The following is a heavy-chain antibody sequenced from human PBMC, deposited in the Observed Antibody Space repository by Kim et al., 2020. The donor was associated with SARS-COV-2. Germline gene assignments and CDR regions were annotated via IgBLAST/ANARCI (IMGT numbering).Heavy chain of an antibody. J-gene: IGHJ6*02. V-gene: IGHV4-39*01. CDR3: ARQAVDEGGDYYYYGMDV. D-gene: IGHD3-16*01. CDR1: GGSISSSSYY. CDR2: IYYSGST. Sequence: SETLSLTCTVSGGSISSSSYYWGWIRQPPGKGLEWIGSIYYSGSTYYNPSLKSRVTISVDTSKNQFSLKLSSVTAADTAVYYCARQAVDEGGDYYYYGMDVWGQGTTVTVSS.